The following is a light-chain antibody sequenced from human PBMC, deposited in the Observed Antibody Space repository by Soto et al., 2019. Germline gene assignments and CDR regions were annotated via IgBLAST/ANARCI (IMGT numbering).Light chain of an antibody. CDR1: SSDVGGYNY. CDR2: DVS. CDR3: SSYTTSSTYV. Sequence: QSALTQPASVSGSPGQSIAISCTGTSSDVGGYNYVSWYQQHPGKAPKLILCDVSNRPSGVSDRFSGSKSGNTASLTIPGLQTEDEADYYCSSYTTSSTYVFGTGTKVTVL. V-gene: IGLV2-14*01. J-gene: IGLJ1*01.